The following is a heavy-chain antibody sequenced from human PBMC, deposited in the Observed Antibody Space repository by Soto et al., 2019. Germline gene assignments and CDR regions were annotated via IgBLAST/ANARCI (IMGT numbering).Heavy chain of an antibody. CDR1: GYSFTRYW. D-gene: IGHD5-12*01. Sequence: PGESLTISCTCAGYSFTRYWIGWVRQMPGKGLEWMGIIYPGDSDTRYSPSFQGQVTISADKSISTAYLQWSSLKASDTAMYYCASPSGYSGYDSYYYYGMDVWGQGTTVTVSS. J-gene: IGHJ6*02. CDR2: IYPGDSDT. CDR3: ASPSGYSGYDSYYYYGMDV. V-gene: IGHV5-51*01.